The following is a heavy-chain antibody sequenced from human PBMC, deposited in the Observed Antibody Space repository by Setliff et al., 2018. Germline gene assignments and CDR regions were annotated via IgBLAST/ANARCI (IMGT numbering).Heavy chain of an antibody. Sequence: SETLSLTCTVSGGSISSYYWSWIRQPAGKGLEWIGHIYIGGSANYNPSLKGRVTMSIDTSKNQFSLKLSSVTAADTAVYYCARQEEETSMVMYYFTSWGPGTLVTVSS. CDR2: IYIGGSA. D-gene: IGHD5-18*01. V-gene: IGHV4-4*07. J-gene: IGHJ4*02. CDR1: GGSISSYY. CDR3: ARQEEETSMVMYYFTS.